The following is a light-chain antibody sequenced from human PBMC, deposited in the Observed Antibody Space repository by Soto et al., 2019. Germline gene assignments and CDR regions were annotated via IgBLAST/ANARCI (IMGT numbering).Light chain of an antibody. V-gene: IGKV3-11*01. CDR1: QSVSSY. J-gene: IGKJ4*01. Sequence: EIVLTQSPATLSLSPGERATLSCRASQSVSSYLAWYQQNPGQAPRLLIYDASNRATGIPARFSGSGSGTDFTLTISSLETEDFAVYYCPQRSNWPLLTSGGGTKVQIK. CDR3: PQRSNWPLLT. CDR2: DAS.